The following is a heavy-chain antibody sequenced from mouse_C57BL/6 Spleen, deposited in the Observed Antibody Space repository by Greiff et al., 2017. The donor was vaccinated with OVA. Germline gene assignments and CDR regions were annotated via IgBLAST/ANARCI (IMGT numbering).Heavy chain of an antibody. J-gene: IGHJ2*01. CDR1: GYTFTDYY. CDR3: ARDTGVAHFDY. D-gene: IGHD1-1*01. Sequence: VQLQQSGPVLVKPGASVKMSCKASGYTFTDYYMNWVKQSHGKSLEWIGVINPYNGGTSYNQKFKGKATLTVDKSSSTAYLELNSLTSEDAAVYYCARDTGVAHFDYWGQGTTLTVSS. V-gene: IGHV1-19*01. CDR2: INPYNGGT.